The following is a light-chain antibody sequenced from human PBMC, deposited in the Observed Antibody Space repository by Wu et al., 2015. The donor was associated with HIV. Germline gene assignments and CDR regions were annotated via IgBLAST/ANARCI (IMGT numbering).Light chain of an antibody. J-gene: IGKJ2*01. Sequence: DIQMTQSPSTLSASVGDRVTITCRASQTINTNLNWYQQKPGKAPKLLIYAASSLQGGVPSRFSGSGSGTDFTLTITSLQPEDFASYYCQQSITPSPYTFSQGTKLQIK. CDR1: QTINTN. CDR2: AAS. V-gene: IGKV1-39*01. CDR3: QQSITPSPYT.